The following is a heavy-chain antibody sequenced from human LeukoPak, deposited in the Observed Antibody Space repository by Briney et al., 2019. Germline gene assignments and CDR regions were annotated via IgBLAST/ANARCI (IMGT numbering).Heavy chain of an antibody. CDR3: TRDHGLDV. Sequence: GGSLRLSCAASGFTFSSYWMSWVRQAPGKGLMWVSQINSDGNATSCADPVKGRCTISRDNAKNMLYLEMNSLRVEDTAVYFCTRDHGLDVWGQGTTVTVSS. J-gene: IGHJ6*02. CDR1: GFTFSSYW. V-gene: IGHV3-74*01. CDR2: INSDGNAT.